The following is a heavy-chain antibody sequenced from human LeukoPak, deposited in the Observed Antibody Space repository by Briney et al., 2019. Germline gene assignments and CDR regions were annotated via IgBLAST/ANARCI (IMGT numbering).Heavy chain of an antibody. D-gene: IGHD5-18*01. CDR2: MNPNSGNT. J-gene: IGHJ4*02. CDR1: GYTFTSYD. CDR3: VGSLVDTALDY. Sequence: GASVKVSCKASGYTFTSYDINWVRQATGQGLEWMGWMNPNSGNTGYAQKFQGRVTIARNTSISTAYMELSSLRSEDTAVYYCVGSLVDTALDYWGQGTLVTVSS. V-gene: IGHV1-8*03.